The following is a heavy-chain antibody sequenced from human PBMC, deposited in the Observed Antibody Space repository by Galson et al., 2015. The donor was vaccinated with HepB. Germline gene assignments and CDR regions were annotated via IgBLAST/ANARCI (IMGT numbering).Heavy chain of an antibody. J-gene: IGHJ3*02. CDR1: GFTFRIYD. D-gene: IGHD3-10*01. Sequence: SLRLSCAASGFTFRIYDMHWVRQTTEKGLEWVSAIDTTDGTYYPDSVKGRFTISRDDARSSLYLQMNGLRAGGTAVYYCARGGGGQWFGEPTPLDGFVIWGQGTMVTVSS. V-gene: IGHV3-13*01. CDR3: ARGGGGQWFGEPTPLDGFVI. CDR2: IDTTDGT.